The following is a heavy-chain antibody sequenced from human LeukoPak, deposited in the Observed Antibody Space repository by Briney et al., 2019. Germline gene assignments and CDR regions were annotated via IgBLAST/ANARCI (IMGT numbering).Heavy chain of an antibody. CDR3: ARVTGTYYYYYYMDV. V-gene: IGHV4-61*09. Sequence: SQTLSLTCTVSGDSISTGTYYWSWIRQPAGKGLEWIGQIMIGGNTDYNPSLKSRLTISLDTSKNQFSLKLNSMTAADTAVYYCARVTGTYYYYYYMDVWGKGTTVTVSS. CDR1: GDSISTGTYY. J-gene: IGHJ6*03. D-gene: IGHD3-10*01. CDR2: IMIGGNT.